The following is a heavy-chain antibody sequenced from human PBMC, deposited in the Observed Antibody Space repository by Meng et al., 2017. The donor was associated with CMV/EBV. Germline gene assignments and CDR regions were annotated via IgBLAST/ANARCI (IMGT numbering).Heavy chain of an antibody. CDR2: ISSSSSYI. D-gene: IGHD5-18*01. Sequence: SVFTFSSYSINWVRQSPGKGLEWVSSISSSSSYIYYADSVKGRFTISRDNAKNSLYLQMNSLRAEDTAVYYCARDPSGYSYGFLDYWGQGTLVTVSS. J-gene: IGHJ4*02. CDR3: ARDPSGYSYGFLDY. CDR1: VFTFSSYS. V-gene: IGHV3-21*01.